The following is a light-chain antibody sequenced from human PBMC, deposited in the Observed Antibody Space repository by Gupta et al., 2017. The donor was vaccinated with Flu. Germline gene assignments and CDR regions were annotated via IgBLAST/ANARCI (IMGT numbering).Light chain of an antibody. CDR3: QQYNNWPLT. Sequence: IVMTQSPATLSLSPGEGATLSCRASLGISGNLAWFQQMPGQAPRLLIYGVSTRATGIPARFSGSGSGTEFTLTISSLQSEDFAVYYCQQYNNWPLTVGGGTKVEIK. J-gene: IGKJ4*01. V-gene: IGKV3-15*01. CDR1: LGISGN. CDR2: GVS.